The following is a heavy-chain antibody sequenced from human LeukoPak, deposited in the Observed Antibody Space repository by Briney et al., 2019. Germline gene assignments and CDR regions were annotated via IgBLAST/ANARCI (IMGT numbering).Heavy chain of an antibody. CDR2: VYDSGST. Sequence: PSETLSLTCTVSGGSISRNYWSWIRQSPGKGLEWIGYVYDSGSTNYNPSLKSRVTISVDTSKNQFSLKLSSVTAADTAVYYCASDCSGGSCTGAFDIWGQGTMVTVSS. CDR1: GGSISRNY. D-gene: IGHD2-15*01. CDR3: ASDCSGGSCTGAFDI. V-gene: IGHV4-59*12. J-gene: IGHJ3*02.